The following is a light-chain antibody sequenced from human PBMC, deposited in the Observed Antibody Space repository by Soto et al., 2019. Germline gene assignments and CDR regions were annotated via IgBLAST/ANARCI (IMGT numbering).Light chain of an antibody. Sequence: EIVMTQSPATLSVSPGERATLSCRASQSVSSNLAWYQQKPGQAPRLLIYGASNRATGIPARFSGSGSGTEFTFTISSLQSEDFAVYYCQQYNKWPLTFGGGTKVEIK. CDR2: GAS. V-gene: IGKV3-15*01. CDR3: QQYNKWPLT. J-gene: IGKJ4*01. CDR1: QSVSSN.